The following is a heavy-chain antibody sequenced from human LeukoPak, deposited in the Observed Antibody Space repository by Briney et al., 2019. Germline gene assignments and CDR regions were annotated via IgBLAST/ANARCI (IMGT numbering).Heavy chain of an antibody. J-gene: IGHJ4*02. CDR1: GLLFSSYE. Sequence: PGGSLRLFCAASGLLFSSYEMICLRQAPGEGLEWVSYISSCGSTIYYADSVKGRLTISRDNYKNTLYLQMNSLRAEDTAVYYCAKDAYDSSGYPHYFDYWGQGTLVTVSS. CDR2: ISSCGSTI. CDR3: AKDAYDSSGYPHYFDY. V-gene: IGHV3-48*03. D-gene: IGHD3-22*01.